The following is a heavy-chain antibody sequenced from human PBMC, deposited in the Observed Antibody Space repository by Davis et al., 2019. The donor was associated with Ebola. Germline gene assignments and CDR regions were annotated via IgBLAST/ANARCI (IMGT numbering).Heavy chain of an antibody. D-gene: IGHD3-10*01. CDR2: IWYDGSKK. J-gene: IGHJ6*02. CDR3: ARDVGTMVRGVIIPPYGMDV. V-gene: IGHV3-33*01. Sequence: GESLKISCAASGFTFSTYGMHWVRQAPGKGLEWVAIIWYDGSKKYYGDSVRGRFAISRDNSKNTLYLQMNSLRAEDTAVYYCARDVGTMVRGVIIPPYGMDVWGQGTTVTVSS. CDR1: GFTFSTYG.